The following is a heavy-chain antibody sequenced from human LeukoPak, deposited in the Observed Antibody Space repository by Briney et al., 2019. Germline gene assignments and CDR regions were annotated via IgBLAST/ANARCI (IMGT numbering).Heavy chain of an antibody. V-gene: IGHV4-30-2*01. J-gene: IGHJ3*02. CDR3: ARTSIAARRANAFDI. CDR2: IYHSGSI. Sequence: PSETPSLTWAVPGGSLSSGGYALGSIRQPPGEGVGGHRYIYHSGSIYYNPSLKSRVTISVDMSKNQFSLKLSSVTAADTAVYYCARTSIAARRANAFDIWGQGTMVSVSS. D-gene: IGHD6-6*01. CDR1: GGSLSSGGYA.